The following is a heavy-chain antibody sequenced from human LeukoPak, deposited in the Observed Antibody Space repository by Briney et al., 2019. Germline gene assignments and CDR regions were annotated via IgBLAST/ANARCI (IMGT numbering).Heavy chain of an antibody. V-gene: IGHV4-30-2*01. D-gene: IGHD3-3*01. J-gene: IGHJ3*02. CDR2: IYHSGST. CDR3: ARAPFDFWSGPDAFDI. CDR1: GGSISSGGYS. Sequence: SQTLSLTCAVSGGSISSGGYSWSWIRQPPGKGLEWIGYIYHSGSTYYNPSLKSRVTISVDRSKNQFSLKLSSLTAADTAVYYCARAPFDFWSGPDAFDIWGQGTMVTVSS.